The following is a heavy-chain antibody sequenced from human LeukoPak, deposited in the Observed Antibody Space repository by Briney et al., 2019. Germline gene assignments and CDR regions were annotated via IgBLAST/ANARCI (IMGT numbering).Heavy chain of an antibody. Sequence: ASVKVSCKASGYTFTGYYMHWVRQAPGQGLEWMGWINPNSGGTNYAQKFQGRVTMTRDTSISTAYMELSRLTSDDTAVYYCARDSRLYSSSTSFDYWGPGTLVTVSS. V-gene: IGHV1-2*02. CDR1: GYTFTGYY. CDR2: INPNSGGT. CDR3: ARDSRLYSSSTSFDY. J-gene: IGHJ4*02. D-gene: IGHD6-6*01.